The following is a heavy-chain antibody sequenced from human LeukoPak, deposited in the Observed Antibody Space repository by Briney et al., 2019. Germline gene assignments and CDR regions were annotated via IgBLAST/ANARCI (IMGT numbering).Heavy chain of an antibody. V-gene: IGHV3-30*02. Sequence: GGSLRLSCAASGFTFSNYGVHWVRLAPGKGLEWVAFIRYDGSNKYYADSVKGRFTISRDNSKNTLYLQMNSLRVEDTAVYYCAKDEGLSGYSYVDYWGQGTLVTVSS. CDR3: AKDEGLSGYSYVDY. D-gene: IGHD5-18*01. CDR2: IRYDGSNK. J-gene: IGHJ4*02. CDR1: GFTFSNYG.